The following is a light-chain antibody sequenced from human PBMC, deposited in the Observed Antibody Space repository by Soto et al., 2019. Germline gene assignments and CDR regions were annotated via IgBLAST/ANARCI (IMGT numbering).Light chain of an antibody. V-gene: IGLV2-14*01. CDR2: EVN. Sequence: VLTQPASVSGSPGQSITISCTGTSSDVGGYNSVSWYQQHPGKAPKLMIYEVNNRPSGVSTRFSGSKSGNTASLTISGLQAEDEADYYCNSYTSSTTYVFGTGTKVTVL. J-gene: IGLJ1*01. CDR3: NSYTSSTTYV. CDR1: SSDVGGYNS.